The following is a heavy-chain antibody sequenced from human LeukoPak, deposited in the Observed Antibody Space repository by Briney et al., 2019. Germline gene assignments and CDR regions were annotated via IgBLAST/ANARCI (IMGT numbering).Heavy chain of an antibody. Sequence: GASVKVSCKASGYTFTSYAMNWVRQAPGQGLEWMGWISPYNGNTNYAQRLQGRVTMTTDTSTSTTYMELRSLRSDDTAVYYCARDRADRWLQYNWGRGTLVTVSS. D-gene: IGHD5-24*01. J-gene: IGHJ4*02. V-gene: IGHV1-18*01. CDR3: ARDRADRWLQYN. CDR2: ISPYNGNT. CDR1: GYTFTSYA.